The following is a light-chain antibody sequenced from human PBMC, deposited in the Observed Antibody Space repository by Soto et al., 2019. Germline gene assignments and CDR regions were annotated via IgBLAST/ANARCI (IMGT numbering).Light chain of an antibody. CDR2: GAS. Sequence: EIVMTQSPATLSVSPLEIAALSFRASQTVNSNLAWYQQKPGQAPRLLIYGASTRATGIPARFSGSGSGTEFTLTISSLQSEDFAVYYCQQYNNWPRTFGQGTKVDIK. CDR1: QTVNSN. J-gene: IGKJ1*01. CDR3: QQYNNWPRT. V-gene: IGKV3-15*01.